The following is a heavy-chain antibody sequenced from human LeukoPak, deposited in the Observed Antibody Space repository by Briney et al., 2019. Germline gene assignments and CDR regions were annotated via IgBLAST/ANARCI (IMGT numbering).Heavy chain of an antibody. CDR1: GGSFSGYY. Sequence: SETLSLTCAVYGGSFSGYYWSWIRQPPGKGLESIGEINHSGSTNYNPSLKSRVTISVDTSKNQFSLKLSSVTAADTAVYYCARAWYCSGGSCYALKYWGQGTLVTVSS. J-gene: IGHJ4*02. CDR3: ARAWYCSGGSCYALKY. D-gene: IGHD2-15*01. CDR2: INHSGST. V-gene: IGHV4-34*01.